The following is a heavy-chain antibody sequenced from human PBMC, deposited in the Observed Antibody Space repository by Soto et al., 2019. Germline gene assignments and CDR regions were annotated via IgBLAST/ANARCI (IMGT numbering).Heavy chain of an antibody. J-gene: IGHJ6*02. D-gene: IGHD3-9*01. Sequence: ASVKVSCKASGYTFTSYGIGWVRQAPGQGLEWMGWISAYNGNTNYAQKLQGRVTMTTDTSTSTAYMELRSLRSDDTAVYYCARERGGYDILTGWNYYYYGMDVWGQGTTVTVSS. CDR3: ARERGGYDILTGWNYYYYGMDV. CDR2: ISAYNGNT. CDR1: GYTFTSYG. V-gene: IGHV1-18*01.